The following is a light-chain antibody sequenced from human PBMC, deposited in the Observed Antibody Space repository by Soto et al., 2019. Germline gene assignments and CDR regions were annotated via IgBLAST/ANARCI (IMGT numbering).Light chain of an antibody. CDR2: WAS. V-gene: IGKV4-1*01. J-gene: IGKJ4*01. CDR3: QQYYDPPLT. Sequence: DIVMTQSPDSLAVSLGERATINCKSSQSVLYSSDNKNYVAWFQQKPGPPPKLLIYWASIREAGVPDRFSGSGSGTDFTLTISSLEAEDVAVYYCQQYYDPPLTFGGGTKVEIK. CDR1: QSVLYSSDNKNY.